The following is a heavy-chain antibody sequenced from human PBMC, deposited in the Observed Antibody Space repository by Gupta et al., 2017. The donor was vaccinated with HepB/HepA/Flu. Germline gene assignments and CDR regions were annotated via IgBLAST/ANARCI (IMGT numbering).Heavy chain of an antibody. CDR3: AKDLYFWSGMDV. CDR1: GFSVGSNA. CDR2: FGSDMKT. V-gene: IGHV3-23*01. Sequence: QLLESGGGLVQPGGSLRLYCAASGFSVGSNAMAWVRQAPGKGLEWVSCFGSDMKTHYADSVRGRFTISRDTVKNTVSLQMNNLRAEDTAVYYCAKDLYFWSGMDVWGEGTTVTVSS. J-gene: IGHJ6*03. D-gene: IGHD3-3*01.